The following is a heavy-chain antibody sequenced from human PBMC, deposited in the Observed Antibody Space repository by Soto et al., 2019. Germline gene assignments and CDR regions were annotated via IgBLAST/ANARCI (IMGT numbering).Heavy chain of an antibody. CDR1: GGSFSGYY. CDR2: INHSGST. V-gene: IGHV4-34*01. CDR3: ARIPVDTSMIYWLDP. Sequence: PSETLSLTCAVYGGSFSGYYWSWIRQPPGKGLEWIGEINHSGSTNYNPSLKSRVTISVDTSKNQFSLKLSSVTAADTAVYYCARIPVDTSMIYWLDPWGQGTLVTVSS. D-gene: IGHD5-18*01. J-gene: IGHJ5*02.